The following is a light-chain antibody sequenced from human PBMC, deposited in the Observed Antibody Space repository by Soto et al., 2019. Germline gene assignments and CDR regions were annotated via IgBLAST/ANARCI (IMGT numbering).Light chain of an antibody. CDR1: QSISRF. CDR2: AAS. Sequence: DIQMTQSPSSLSASVGDRVTITCRASQSISRFLNWYQQKPGEAPKLLIYAASSLQNGLPSRFSGSGSATDFPLTISRLQPEDLANYYCQQSYSTPWTFGQGTKVEIK. J-gene: IGKJ1*01. CDR3: QQSYSTPWT. V-gene: IGKV1-39*01.